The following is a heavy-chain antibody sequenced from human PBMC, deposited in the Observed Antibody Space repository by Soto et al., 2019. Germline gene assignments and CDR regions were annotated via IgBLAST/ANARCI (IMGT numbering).Heavy chain of an antibody. V-gene: IGHV1-18*04. D-gene: IGHD6-13*01. CDR1: GYTFTSYG. J-gene: IGHJ4*02. CDR2: ISAYNGNT. CDR3: ARLEYSSSWYSARIFDY. Sequence: ASVKVSCKASGYTFTSYGISWVRRAPGQGLEWMGWISAYNGNTNYAQKLQGRVTMTTDTSTSTAYMELRSLRSDDAAVYYCARLEYSSSWYSARIFDYWGQGTLVTVSS.